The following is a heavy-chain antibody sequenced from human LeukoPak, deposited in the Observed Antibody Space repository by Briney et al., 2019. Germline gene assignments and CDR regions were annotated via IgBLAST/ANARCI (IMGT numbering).Heavy chain of an antibody. CDR2: ISGRGDGT. Sequence: GGSLRLSCAASRFTFSNYAMSWVRQAPGKGLEWVSLISGRGDGTYYADSVKGRFTISRDNSKNTLFLQMNSLRDEDTAVYYCAKVPYDILTGYSSGHWYFDLWGRGTLVTVSS. V-gene: IGHV3-23*01. CDR1: RFTFSNYA. J-gene: IGHJ2*01. CDR3: AKVPYDILTGYSSGHWYFDL. D-gene: IGHD3-9*01.